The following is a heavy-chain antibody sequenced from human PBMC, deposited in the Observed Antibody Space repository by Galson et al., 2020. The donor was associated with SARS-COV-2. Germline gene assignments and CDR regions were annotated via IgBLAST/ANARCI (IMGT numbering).Heavy chain of an antibody. CDR3: ARGRGRYYSPTDY. D-gene: IGHD2-15*01. J-gene: IGHJ4*02. V-gene: IGHV3-30*03. CDR2: ISYDGNNK. Sequence: GGSLRLSCAASGFTFSSYGMHWVRQATGKGLEWVAVISYDGNNKYYADSVKGRFTISRDNSKNKLSLQLNSLRAEDTAVYYCARGRGRYYSPTDYWGQGTLVTVSS. CDR1: GFTFSSYG.